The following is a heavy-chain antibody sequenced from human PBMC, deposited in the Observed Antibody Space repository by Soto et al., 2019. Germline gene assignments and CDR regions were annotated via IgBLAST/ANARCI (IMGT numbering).Heavy chain of an antibody. Sequence: EVQLLESGGGWVQTGGSLRLSCAASGFTFSSYAMSWVRQAPGKGLEWVSVISGSGDSTYYADSMKGRFTISRHNSKNTVYLQLNSQGAEDTAVYNCAKRATGTYFDYWGQGTLVTVSS. D-gene: IGHD1-1*01. CDR1: GFTFSSYA. V-gene: IGHV3-23*01. CDR3: AKRATGTYFDY. CDR2: ISGSGDST. J-gene: IGHJ4*02.